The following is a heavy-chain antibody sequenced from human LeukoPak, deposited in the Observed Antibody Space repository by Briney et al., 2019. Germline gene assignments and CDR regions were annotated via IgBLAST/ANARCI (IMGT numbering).Heavy chain of an antibody. CDR1: GFTLNTYS. Sequence: GGSLRLSCAASGFTLNTYSMNWVRQAPGKGLEWVSSISSTGSDMYYVDSVKGRFTVSRDNAQNSMYLQMNSLRVEDTGVYYCAKDHYWSIDYWGRGTLVTVSS. V-gene: IGHV3-21*01. J-gene: IGHJ4*02. CDR2: ISSTGSDM. D-gene: IGHD3-3*01. CDR3: AKDHYWSIDY.